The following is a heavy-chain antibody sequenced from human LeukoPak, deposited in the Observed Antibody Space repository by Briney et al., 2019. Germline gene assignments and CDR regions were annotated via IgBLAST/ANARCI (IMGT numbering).Heavy chain of an antibody. CDR3: ARDPPDHSPGRWFDP. CDR1: GGTFSSYA. J-gene: IGHJ5*02. V-gene: IGHV1-69*05. CDR2: IIPIFGTA. Sequence: GASVKVSCKASGGTFSSYAISWVRQAPGQGLEWMGGIIPIFGTANYAQKLQGRVTMTTDTSTSTAYMELRSLRSDDTAVYYCARDPPDHSPGRWFDPWGQGTLVTVSS.